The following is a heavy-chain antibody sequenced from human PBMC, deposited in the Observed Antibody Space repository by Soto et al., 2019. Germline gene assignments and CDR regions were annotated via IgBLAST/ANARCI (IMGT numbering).Heavy chain of an antibody. D-gene: IGHD5-12*01. CDR3: GRLWVDASGFDVSDL. V-gene: IGHV4-4*02. Sequence: SETLSLTCAVSGGSISSSNWWSWIRQPPGKGLEWVGRVYHSGSAYYSPSLRGRLSISLDTSANQFSMRLRSVTAADTAVYYCGRLWVDASGFDVSDLWGQGAQVTVSS. J-gene: IGHJ5*02. CDR2: VYHSGSA. CDR1: GGSISSSNW.